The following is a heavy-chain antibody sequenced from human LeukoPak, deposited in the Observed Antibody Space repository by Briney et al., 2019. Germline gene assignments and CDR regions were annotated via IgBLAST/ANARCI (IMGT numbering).Heavy chain of an antibody. CDR3: ATLKSYGSGSCEFDY. J-gene: IGHJ4*02. Sequence: SETLSLTCTVSGGFISSSSYYWGWIRQPPGKGLEWIGSIYYSGSTYYNPSLKSRVTISVDTSKNQFSLKLSSVTAADTAVYYCATLKSYGSGSCEFDYWGQGTLVTVSS. CDR2: IYYSGST. D-gene: IGHD3-10*01. V-gene: IGHV4-39*07. CDR1: GGFISSSSYY.